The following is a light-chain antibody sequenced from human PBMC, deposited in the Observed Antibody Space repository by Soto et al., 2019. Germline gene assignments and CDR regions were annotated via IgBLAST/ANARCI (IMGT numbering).Light chain of an antibody. V-gene: IGLV1-44*01. CDR1: RSNIGSNT. CDR3: QSYDSSLSVV. J-gene: IGLJ2*01. Sequence: QSVVTQPPSASGTPGQRVTISCSGSRSNIGSNTVNWYQQLPGTAPKLLIYSNNQRPSGVPDRFSGSKSGTSASLAISGLQSEDEADYYCQSYDSSLSVVFGGGTKVTVL. CDR2: SNN.